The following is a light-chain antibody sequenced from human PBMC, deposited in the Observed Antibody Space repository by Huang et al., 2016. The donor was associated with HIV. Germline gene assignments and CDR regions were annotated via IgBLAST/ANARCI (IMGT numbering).Light chain of an antibody. CDR2: VAS. CDR1: QSVNSK. Sequence: EIVMTQSPATLSLSPGERATLSCRASQSVNSKLAWYQQKPGQAPRLLIYVASTRATGVPGRFSGSGSGTEFTLTISSLQSEDVAVYYCQQYSKWPPNTFGQGTKLDSK. V-gene: IGKV3-15*01. J-gene: IGKJ2*01. CDR3: QQYSKWPPNT.